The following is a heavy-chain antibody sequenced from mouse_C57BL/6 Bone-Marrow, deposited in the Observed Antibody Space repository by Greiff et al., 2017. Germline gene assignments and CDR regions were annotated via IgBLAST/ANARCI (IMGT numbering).Heavy chain of an antibody. Sequence: QVQLQQSGAELVKPGASVKMSCKASGYTFTSYWITWVKQRPGQGLEWIGDIYPGSGSTNYNEKFKSKATLTVDTSSSTAYMQRSSLTSEDSAVYYCARPYYINYWYFDVWGTGTTVTVSS. CDR1: GYTFTSYW. V-gene: IGHV1-55*01. J-gene: IGHJ1*03. D-gene: IGHD2-5*01. CDR2: IYPGSGST. CDR3: ARPYYINYWYFDV.